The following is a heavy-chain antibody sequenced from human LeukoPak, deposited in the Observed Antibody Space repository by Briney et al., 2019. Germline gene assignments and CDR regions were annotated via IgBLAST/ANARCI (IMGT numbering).Heavy chain of an antibody. Sequence: PGRSLRLSCAASGFTFSDYYMSWIRQAPGKGLEWVSYISSSGSIKYYADSVKGRFTISRDNAKNSLYLQMNSLRTEDTAVYYCARDDRNWAWDFWGQGTLVAVSS. CDR3: ARDDRNWAWDF. CDR2: ISSSGSIK. J-gene: IGHJ4*02. V-gene: IGHV3-11*01. D-gene: IGHD1-14*01. CDR1: GFTFSDYY.